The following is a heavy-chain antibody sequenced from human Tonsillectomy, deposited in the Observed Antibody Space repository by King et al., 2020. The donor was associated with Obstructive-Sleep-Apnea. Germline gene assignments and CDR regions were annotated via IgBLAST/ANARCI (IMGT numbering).Heavy chain of an antibody. V-gene: IGHV4-39*07. Sequence: QLQESGPGLVKPSETLSLTCTVSGGSISSNSYWGWIRQSPGKGLELIGPMYYSGSTSYNPSLTSRVTISVDTSKNQFSLELNSVTAADTAVYYCARADRDITMGLLDYWGQGTLVTVSS. CDR2: MYYSGST. CDR3: ARADRDITMGLLDY. J-gene: IGHJ4*02. CDR1: GGSISSNSY. D-gene: IGHD5-18*01.